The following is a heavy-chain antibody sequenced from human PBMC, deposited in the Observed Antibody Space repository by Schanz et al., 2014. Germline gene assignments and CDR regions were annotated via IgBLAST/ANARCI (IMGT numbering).Heavy chain of an antibody. J-gene: IGHJ3*02. D-gene: IGHD1-26*01. Sequence: EEQLVESGGGLVQPGRSLRLSCAASGFMFEDYDMHWVRQAPGKGLEWVSGISWNGGTKDYADSVKGRFTISRDNAKNSLYLQMNSLRAEDTAVYYCARDGAGRAPDAFDIWGQGTMVTVSS. CDR3: ARDGAGRAPDAFDI. CDR2: ISWNGGTK. CDR1: GFMFEDYD. V-gene: IGHV3-9*01.